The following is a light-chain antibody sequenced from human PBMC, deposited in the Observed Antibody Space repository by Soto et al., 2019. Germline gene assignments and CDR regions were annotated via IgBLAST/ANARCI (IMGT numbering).Light chain of an antibody. CDR1: QRVSSTY. J-gene: IGKJ1*01. CDR3: QQDYRRPRA. CDR2: GAS. Sequence: EIVFTQSPPTLSFCPLEIATLSCRASQRVSSTYLAWYQQKPGQAPRLLIYGASTRATGIPARFSGSGSWTEFTLTISSLQSEDFAVYFCQQDYRRPRAFGQGTKVDIK. V-gene: IGKV3D-7*01.